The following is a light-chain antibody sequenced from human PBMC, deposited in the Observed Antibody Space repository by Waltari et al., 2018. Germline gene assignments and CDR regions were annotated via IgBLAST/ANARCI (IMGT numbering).Light chain of an antibody. CDR2: DDT. CDR3: QVWDTRSDHWV. J-gene: IGLJ3*02. CDR1: DIGTKS. Sequence: SYVLTQPPSVSVVPGKTATITCGGSDIGTKSVQGYQQKPGQAPVAVALDDTGRPSGGPGRFPGSNSAHTATLTISRVEAGDEAHYFCQVWDTRSDHWVFGGGTKLTVL. V-gene: IGLV3-21*03.